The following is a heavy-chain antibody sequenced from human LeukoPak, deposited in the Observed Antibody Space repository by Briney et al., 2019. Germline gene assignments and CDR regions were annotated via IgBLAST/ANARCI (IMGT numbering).Heavy chain of an antibody. V-gene: IGHV3-9*01. CDR2: ISRNSGSI. Sequence: GRSLRLSCAASGFTFDDYAMHLVRQAPGKGLEWVSGISRNSGSIGYADSVKGRFTISRDNAKNSLYLQMNSLRAEDTALYYCAKAGGSGSPSDYWGQGTLVTVSS. J-gene: IGHJ4*02. D-gene: IGHD3-10*01. CDR3: AKAGGSGSPSDY. CDR1: GFTFDDYA.